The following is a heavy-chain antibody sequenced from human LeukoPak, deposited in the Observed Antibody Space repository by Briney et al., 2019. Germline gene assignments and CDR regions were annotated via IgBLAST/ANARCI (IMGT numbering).Heavy chain of an antibody. V-gene: IGHV4-34*01. Sequence: SETLSLTCAVYGGSFSGYYWSWIRQPPGKGLEWIGEINHSGSTNYNPSLKSRVTISVDTSKNQFSLKLSSVTAADTAVYYCARVRYSSGWYSRRGYFDYWGQGTLVTVSS. CDR2: INHSGST. J-gene: IGHJ4*02. CDR3: ARVRYSSGWYSRRGYFDY. CDR1: GGSFSGYY. D-gene: IGHD6-19*01.